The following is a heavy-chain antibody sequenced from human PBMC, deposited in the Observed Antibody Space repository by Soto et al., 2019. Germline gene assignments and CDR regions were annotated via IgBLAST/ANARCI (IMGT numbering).Heavy chain of an antibody. D-gene: IGHD3-22*01. J-gene: IGHJ4*02. CDR1: GFTVSSNY. CDR2: IYSGGST. CDR3: ARENCDSSGYPPTGFFDY. Sequence: PGGSLRLSCAASGFTVSSNYMSWVRQAPGKGLEWVSVIYSGGSTYYADSVKGRFTISRDNSKNTLYLQMNSLRAEDTAVYYCARENCDSSGYPPTGFFDYWGQGTLVTVSS. V-gene: IGHV3-66*01.